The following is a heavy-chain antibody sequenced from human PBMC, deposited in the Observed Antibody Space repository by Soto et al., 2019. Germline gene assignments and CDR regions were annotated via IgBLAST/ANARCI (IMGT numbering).Heavy chain of an antibody. CDR3: ARLFGYCSGGSCYSGVDWFDP. Sequence: QLQLQESGPGLVKPSETLSLTCTVSGGSISSSSYYWGWIRQPPGKGLEWIGSIYYSGSTYYNPPLKSRVTISVDTSKNQFSLKLSSVTAADTAVYYCARLFGYCSGGSCYSGVDWFDPWGQGTLVTVSS. CDR2: IYYSGST. V-gene: IGHV4-39*01. CDR1: GGSISSSSYY. D-gene: IGHD2-15*01. J-gene: IGHJ5*02.